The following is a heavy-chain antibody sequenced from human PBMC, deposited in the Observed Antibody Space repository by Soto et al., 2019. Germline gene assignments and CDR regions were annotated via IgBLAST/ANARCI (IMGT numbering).Heavy chain of an antibody. J-gene: IGHJ5*02. D-gene: IGHD3-9*01. CDR2: IIPILGIA. CDR1: GGTFSSYT. CDR3: ARDALMDYDILTGYYPWFDP. Sequence: SVKVSCKASGGTFSSYTISWVRQAPGQGLEWMGRIIPILGIANYAQKFQGRVTITADKSTSTAYMELSSLRSEDTAVYYCARDALMDYDILTGYYPWFDPWGRGTLVTVSS. V-gene: IGHV1-69*04.